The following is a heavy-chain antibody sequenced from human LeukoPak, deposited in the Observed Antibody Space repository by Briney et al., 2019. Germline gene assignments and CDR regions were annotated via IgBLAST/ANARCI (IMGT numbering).Heavy chain of an antibody. Sequence: GGSLRLSCAASGFTFSSYGMHWVRQAPGKGLEWVSAISGSGGSTYYADSVKGRFTISRDNSKNTLYLQMNSLRAEDTAVYYCAKGARDLAAAAYYYYYYMDVWGKGTTVTISS. CDR1: GFTFSSYG. D-gene: IGHD6-13*01. CDR3: AKGARDLAAAAYYYYYYMDV. V-gene: IGHV3-23*01. J-gene: IGHJ6*03. CDR2: ISGSGGST.